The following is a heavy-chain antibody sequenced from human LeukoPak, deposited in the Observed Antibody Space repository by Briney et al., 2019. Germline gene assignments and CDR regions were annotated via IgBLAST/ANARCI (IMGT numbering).Heavy chain of an antibody. Sequence: PGGSLRLSCTAPGSRFDDHGMAWVRQVPGKGLEWVCGINWNGGSTGYADSVKGGFTISRDNAKNSLYLQMNSLRADDTALYYCARGDSSGWYFDDWGQGTLVTVSS. V-gene: IGHV3-20*04. CDR1: GSRFDDHG. D-gene: IGHD6-19*01. J-gene: IGHJ4*02. CDR3: ARGDSSGWYFDD. CDR2: INWNGGST.